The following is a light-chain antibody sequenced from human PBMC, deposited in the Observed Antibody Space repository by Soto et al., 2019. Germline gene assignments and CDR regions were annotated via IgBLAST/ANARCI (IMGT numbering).Light chain of an antibody. CDR2: GAS. J-gene: IGKJ4*01. CDR3: QHYNNLWG. V-gene: IGKV3-15*01. CDR1: QGVRTN. Sequence: EIVMTQSPATLSVSPGEKAPPPGRASQGVRTNLAWYQQKPGQVPRVLIYGASTRAIGIPDRFSGSGSGTEFTLTISSLQSEDFAVYYCQHYNNLWGFGGGTKVEIK.